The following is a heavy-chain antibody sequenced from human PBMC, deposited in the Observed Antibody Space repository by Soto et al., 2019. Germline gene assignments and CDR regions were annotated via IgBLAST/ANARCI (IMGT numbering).Heavy chain of an antibody. CDR3: ARGGRNSGFKGDY. CDR2: INHSGST. Sequence: SETLSLTCAVYGGSFSGYYCSWIRQPPGKGLEWIGEINHSGSTNYNPSLKSRVTISVDTSKNQFSLKLSSVTAADTAVYYCARGGRNSGFKGDYWGQGTLVTVSP. J-gene: IGHJ4*02. D-gene: IGHD5-12*01. CDR1: GGSFSGYY. V-gene: IGHV4-34*01.